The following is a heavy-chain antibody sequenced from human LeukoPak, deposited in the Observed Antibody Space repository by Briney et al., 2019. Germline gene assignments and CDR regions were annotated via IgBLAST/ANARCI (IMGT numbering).Heavy chain of an antibody. CDR2: IKEDGSVK. J-gene: IGHJ5*02. Sequence: GGSLRLSCAASGFTFNIFWMSWVRQAPGKGLEWVANIKEDGSVKYYVDSVKGRFTISRVNDKNSLYLQMNRLRAEDTAVYYCARAPAGSGSWFDPWGQGTLVTVSS. D-gene: IGHD3-10*01. CDR3: ARAPAGSGSWFDP. V-gene: IGHV3-7*04. CDR1: GFTFNIFW.